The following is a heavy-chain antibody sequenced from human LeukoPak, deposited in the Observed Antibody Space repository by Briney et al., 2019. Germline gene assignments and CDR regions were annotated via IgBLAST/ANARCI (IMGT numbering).Heavy chain of an antibody. Sequence: SGGSLRLSCAASGFTFSSYGMHWVRQAPGKGLECVAVRSYDGSNKYYADSVKGRFTISRDNSKNTLYLQMNSLRAEDTAVYYCAKSASSGWRYYYYYMDVWGKGTTVTVSS. V-gene: IGHV3-30*18. J-gene: IGHJ6*03. CDR2: RSYDGSNK. CDR1: GFTFSSYG. CDR3: AKSASSGWRYYYYYMDV. D-gene: IGHD6-19*01.